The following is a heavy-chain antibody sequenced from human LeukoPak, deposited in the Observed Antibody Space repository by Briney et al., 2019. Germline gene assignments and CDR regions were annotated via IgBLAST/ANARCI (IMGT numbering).Heavy chain of an antibody. CDR1: GGTFSSYA. CDR3: VRIFNSGSYSFDY. J-gene: IGHJ4*02. CDR2: IIPILGIA. Sequence: GASVKVSCKASGGTFSSYAISWVRQAPGQGLEWMGRIIPILGIANYAQKFQGRVTITADKSTSTAYMELSSLRSEDTAVYYCVRIFNSGSYSFDYWGQGTLVTVSS. D-gene: IGHD1-26*01. V-gene: IGHV1-69*04.